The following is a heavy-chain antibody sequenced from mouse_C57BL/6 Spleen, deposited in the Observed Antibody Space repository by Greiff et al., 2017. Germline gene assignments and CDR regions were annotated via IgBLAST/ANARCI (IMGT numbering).Heavy chain of an antibody. D-gene: IGHD4-1*02. J-gene: IGHJ4*01. V-gene: IGHV3-6*01. CDR3: ASRDNWDEDYAMDY. Sequence: VQLQQSGPGLVKPSQSLSLTCSVTGYSITSGYYWNWIRQFPGNKLEWMGYISYDGSNNYNPSLKNRISITRDTSKNQFFLKLNSVTTEDTATYYCASRDNWDEDYAMDYWGQGTSVTVSS. CDR2: ISYDGSN. CDR1: GYSITSGYY.